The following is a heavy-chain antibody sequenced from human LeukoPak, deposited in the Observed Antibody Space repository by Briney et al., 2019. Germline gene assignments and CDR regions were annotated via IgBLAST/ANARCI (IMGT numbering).Heavy chain of an antibody. CDR2: IHHSGNT. J-gene: IGHJ6*03. CDR3: ARTTEGGYSYGYFYYYYMDV. D-gene: IGHD5-18*01. Sequence: SETLSLTCDVYGGSFSGYYWSWIRQSPGKGLEWIGEIHHSGNTNYNSSLKSRVTISADTSKNQFSLKLSSVTAADTAVYYCARTTEGGYSYGYFYYYYMDVWGKGTTVTISS. CDR1: GGSFSGYY. V-gene: IGHV4-34*01.